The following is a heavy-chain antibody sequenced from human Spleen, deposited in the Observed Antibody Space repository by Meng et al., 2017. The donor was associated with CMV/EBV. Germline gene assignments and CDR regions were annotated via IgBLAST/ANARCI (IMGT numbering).Heavy chain of an antibody. V-gene: IGHV4-59*01. Sequence: SETLSLTCSVSGGAIRSFYWSWIRQSPGKGLEWIGYIYYNGSTNYNPSLKSRVTISLDTSKIQFSLKLTSVTAADTAVYFCARDLVVPAAVPEFDYYYYGMDVWGQGTTVTVSS. D-gene: IGHD2-2*01. CDR1: GGAIRSFY. CDR3: ARDLVVPAAVPEFDYYYYGMDV. J-gene: IGHJ6*02. CDR2: IYYNGST.